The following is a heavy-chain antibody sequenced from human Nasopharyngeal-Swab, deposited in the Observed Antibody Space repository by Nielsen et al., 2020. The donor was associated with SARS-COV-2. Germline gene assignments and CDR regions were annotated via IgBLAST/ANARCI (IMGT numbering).Heavy chain of an antibody. CDR2: ISSSGSYM. CDR1: GFTFSSYW. Sequence: GESLKISCAASGFTFSSYWMNWVRQAPGQGLEWVSSISSSGSYMYYTDSVKGRFTMSRDNAKNSLYLQMNSLRAEDTAVYYCASDSRYWGQGTLVTVSS. J-gene: IGHJ4*02. V-gene: IGHV3-21*01. CDR3: ASDSRY. D-gene: IGHD2-2*01.